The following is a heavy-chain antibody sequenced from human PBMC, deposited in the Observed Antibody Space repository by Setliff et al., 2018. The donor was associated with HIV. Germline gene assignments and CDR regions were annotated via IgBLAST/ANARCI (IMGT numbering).Heavy chain of an antibody. CDR1: GGSVSGYF. V-gene: IGHV4-59*02. D-gene: IGHD3-10*01. Sequence: SETLSLTCTVSGGSVSGYFWSWIRQPPGRGLEWIGYIYYDGTTNSNPSLKSRVTISVTTSKNQFSLMLSSVTAADTALYFCARATFGSTSSGINYYMDVWGKGTTVTVSS. J-gene: IGHJ6*03. CDR2: IYYDGTT. CDR3: ARATFGSTSSGINYYMDV.